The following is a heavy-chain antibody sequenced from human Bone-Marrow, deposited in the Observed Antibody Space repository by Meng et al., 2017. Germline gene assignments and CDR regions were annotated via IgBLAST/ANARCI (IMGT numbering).Heavy chain of an antibody. Sequence: QVQLVQSGAEVKKPGASVKVSCKASGYTFTGYYMHWVRQAPGQGLEWMGRINPNSGGTNYAQKLQGRVTMTTDTSTSTAYMELRSLRSDDTAVYYCARDRSTRGGYNYWGQGTLVTVSS. J-gene: IGHJ4*02. CDR3: ARDRSTRGGYNY. CDR1: GYTFTGYY. D-gene: IGHD3-16*01. CDR2: INPNSGGT. V-gene: IGHV1-2*06.